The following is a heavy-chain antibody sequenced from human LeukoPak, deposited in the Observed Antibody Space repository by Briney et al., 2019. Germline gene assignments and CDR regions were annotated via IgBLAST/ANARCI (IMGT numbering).Heavy chain of an antibody. D-gene: IGHD3-3*01. Sequence: ASVKVSCKASGYTFTSYAMNWVRQAPGQGLEWMGWINTNTGNPTYAQGFTGRFVFSLDTSVSTAYLQISSLKAEDTAVYYCASSITIFGVIIRPKYNWFDPWGQGTLVTVSS. CDR1: GYTFTSYA. V-gene: IGHV7-4-1*02. CDR3: ASSITIFGVIIRPKYNWFDP. CDR2: INTNTGNP. J-gene: IGHJ5*02.